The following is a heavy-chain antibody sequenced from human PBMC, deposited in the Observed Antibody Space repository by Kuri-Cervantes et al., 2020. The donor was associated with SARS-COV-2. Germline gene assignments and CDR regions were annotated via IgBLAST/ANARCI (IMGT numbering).Heavy chain of an antibody. Sequence: ASVKVSCKASGYTFTSYDINWVRQATGQGLEWMGWMNPNSGNTGYAQKFQGRVTMTRNTSIGTAYMELSSLRSEDTAVYYCARTIAAHQSGWFDPWGQGTLVTVSS. CDR2: MNPNSGNT. CDR1: GYTFTSYD. V-gene: IGHV1-8*02. J-gene: IGHJ5*02. D-gene: IGHD6-6*01. CDR3: ARTIAAHQSGWFDP.